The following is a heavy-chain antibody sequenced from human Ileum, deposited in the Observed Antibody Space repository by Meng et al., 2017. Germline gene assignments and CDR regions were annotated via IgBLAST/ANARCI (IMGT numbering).Heavy chain of an antibody. V-gene: IGHV3-23*01. Sequence: GGSLRLSCAGSGFTFSDYAMVWIRQAPGKGLEWVSGVTGAGGVTNYAESVKGRFSISRDNSKNTLYLQMNGLRDEDTAVYYCAKDPNGDYLGAFDFWGLGKRVT. CDR2: VTGAGGVT. CDR1: GFTFSDYA. CDR3: AKDPNGDYLGAFDF. D-gene: IGHD4-17*01. J-gene: IGHJ3*01.